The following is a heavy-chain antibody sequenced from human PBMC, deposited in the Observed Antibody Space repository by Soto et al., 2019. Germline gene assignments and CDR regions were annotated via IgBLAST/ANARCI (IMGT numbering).Heavy chain of an antibody. Sequence: PSETLSLTCTVPGGSISSYYWNWIRQPPGKGLEWIGEIYHSGSTNYNPSLKSRITITVDKSKNQFSLKLSSVTAADTAVYYCARDLATEKGLEYYYGMDVWGQGTTVTVSS. CDR3: ARDLATEKGLEYYYGMDV. V-gene: IGHV4-59*12. D-gene: IGHD1-26*01. CDR1: GGSISSYY. J-gene: IGHJ6*02. CDR2: IYHSGST.